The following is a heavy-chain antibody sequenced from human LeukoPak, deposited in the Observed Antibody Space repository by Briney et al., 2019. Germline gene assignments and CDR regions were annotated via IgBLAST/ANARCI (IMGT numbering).Heavy chain of an antibody. D-gene: IGHD3-22*01. CDR3: ARDLKYYDSSGYYNTYYYYYGMDV. CDR1: GFTFSSYA. V-gene: IGHV3-30-3*01. J-gene: IGHJ6*02. Sequence: GRSLRLSCAASGFTFSSYAMHWVRQAPGKGLEWVAVISYDGSSKYYADSVKGRFTISRDNSKNTLYLQMNSLRAEDTAVYYCARDLKYYDSSGYYNTYYYYYGMDVWGQGTTVTVSS. CDR2: ISYDGSSK.